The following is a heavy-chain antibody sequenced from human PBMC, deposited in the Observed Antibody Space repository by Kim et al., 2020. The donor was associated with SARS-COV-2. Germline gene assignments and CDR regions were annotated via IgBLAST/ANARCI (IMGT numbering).Heavy chain of an antibody. J-gene: IGHJ6*02. Sequence: DAEKARSTVSRDNSKNTLYLQMTGLRAEDTAVYYCARGNAMVQGVPGVWGQGTTVTVSS. D-gene: IGHD3-10*01. V-gene: IGHV3-23*02. CDR3: ARGNAMVQGVPGV.